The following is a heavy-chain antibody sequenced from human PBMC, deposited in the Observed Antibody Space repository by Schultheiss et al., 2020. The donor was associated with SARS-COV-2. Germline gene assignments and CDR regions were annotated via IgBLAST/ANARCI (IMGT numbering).Heavy chain of an antibody. CDR1: GYSISSYYY. D-gene: IGHD2-2*01. V-gene: IGHV4-38-2*01. J-gene: IGHJ6*02. Sequence: SQTLSLTCAVSGYSISSYYYWGWIRQPPGKGLEWIGSIYHGGSTYYNPSLKSRVTISVDTSKNQFSLKLSSVTAADTAVYYCASGVMVPAATYYYYYGMDVWGQGTTVTVSS. CDR2: IYHGGST. CDR3: ASGVMVPAATYYYYYGMDV.